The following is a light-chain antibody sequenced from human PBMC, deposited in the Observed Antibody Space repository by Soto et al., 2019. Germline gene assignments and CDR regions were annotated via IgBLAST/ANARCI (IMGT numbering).Light chain of an antibody. V-gene: IGLV2-14*01. CDR3: YSYTASSTYV. CDR1: SSDVGGYNY. J-gene: IGLJ1*01. Sequence: QSVLTQPASVSWSPGQSITISCTGNSSDVGGYNYVSWYQQHPAKVPKLMIYHVSNRPSGVSDRFSGSKSGNTASLTISGLQAEDEGDYYCYSYTASSTYVFGTGTKVTVL. CDR2: HVS.